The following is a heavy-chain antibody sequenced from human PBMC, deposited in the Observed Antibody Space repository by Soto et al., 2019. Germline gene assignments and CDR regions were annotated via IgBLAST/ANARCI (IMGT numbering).Heavy chain of an antibody. Sequence: PGRSRRRSCAAAGFTFSRHGIHWLRQAPGKWLGWVTVTSHDGQKGYYSGSVRGRLTISRGNSKNTLYQQINSLRAEDTAVYYCARERMEPYQLLPFFDSWGQGTLVTVSS. CDR3: ARERMEPYQLLPFFDS. CDR1: GFTFSRHG. CDR2: TSHDGQKG. J-gene: IGHJ4*02. D-gene: IGHD1-26*01. V-gene: IGHV3-30*03.